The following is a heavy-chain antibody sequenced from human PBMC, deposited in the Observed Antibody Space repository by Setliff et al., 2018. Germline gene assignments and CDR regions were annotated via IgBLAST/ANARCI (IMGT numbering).Heavy chain of an antibody. D-gene: IGHD3-10*01. CDR3: ATLLANYGSGMDV. CDR2: IFQSGNT. Sequence: PSETLCLTCAVSGGSISSSNWWSWVRQPPGKGLEWIGSIFQSGNTYYNPSLKSRVTISVDTSKNQFSLKVNSVTAADTAVYYCATLLANYGSGMDVWGQGTTVTVSS. J-gene: IGHJ6*02. CDR1: GGSISSSNW. V-gene: IGHV4-4*02.